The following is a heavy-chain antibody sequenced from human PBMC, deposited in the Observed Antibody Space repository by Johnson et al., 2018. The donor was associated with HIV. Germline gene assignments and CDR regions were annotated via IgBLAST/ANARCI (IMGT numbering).Heavy chain of an antibody. J-gene: IGHJ1*01. CDR2: VSYDGPDK. V-gene: IGHV3-30*04. CDR1: GFTFSSYA. CDR3: ARHAGGDFTYGLFQH. D-gene: IGHD4-17*01. Sequence: QVQLVESGGGVVQPGRSLRLSCAASGFTFSSYAMHWVRQAPGKGLEWVAVVSYDGPDKYYVDYVKGRFTISRDNAKNSLYIQMSGLREEDTTLYYCARHAGGDFTYGLFQHWGRGTLVTVSS.